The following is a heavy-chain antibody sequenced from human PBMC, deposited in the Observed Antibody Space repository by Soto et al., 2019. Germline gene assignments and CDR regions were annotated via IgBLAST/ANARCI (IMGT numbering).Heavy chain of an antibody. D-gene: IGHD6-13*01. CDR3: ARGYRPSGYSSSWVFDY. CDR2: IFYSGST. Sequence: QVQLQESGPGLVQPSQTLSLICTVSAGSINSGGYYWNWIRQHPRTGLEWIGRIFYSGSTYYNPFLRSRVTISADTSDNQFPLTLTSVTAADTALYFCARGYRPSGYSSSWVFDYWGQGTLVDVSS. V-gene: IGHV4-31*03. J-gene: IGHJ4*02. CDR1: AGSINSGGYY.